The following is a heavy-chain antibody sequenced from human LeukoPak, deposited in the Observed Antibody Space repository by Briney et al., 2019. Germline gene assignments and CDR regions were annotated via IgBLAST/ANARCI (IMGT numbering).Heavy chain of an antibody. Sequence: SEPLSLTCAVSGGSISSGGYSWSWIRQPPGKGLEWIGYIYHSGSTYYNPSLKSRVTISVDRSKDQFSLKLSSVTAADTAVYYCARSRDGYNHDAFDIWGQGTMVTVSS. V-gene: IGHV4-30-2*01. CDR3: ARSRDGYNHDAFDI. D-gene: IGHD5-24*01. CDR2: IYHSGST. CDR1: GGSISSGGYS. J-gene: IGHJ3*02.